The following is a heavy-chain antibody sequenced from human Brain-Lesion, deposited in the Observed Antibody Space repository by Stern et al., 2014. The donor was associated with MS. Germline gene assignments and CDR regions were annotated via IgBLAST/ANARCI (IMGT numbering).Heavy chain of an antibody. D-gene: IGHD6-19*01. CDR1: GGSISSRNHY. V-gene: IGHV4-39*01. CDR2: ISYSGTT. Sequence: QVQLVESGPGLVKPSETLSLTCTVSGGSISSRNHYWGWIRQPPGKGLEWIGAISYSGTTSYSPSLKSRVTISVDTSKTQFPLTLSSVTAADTAVYYCARLVAGFYFDFWGPGSPVTVSS. CDR3: ARLVAGFYFDF. J-gene: IGHJ4*02.